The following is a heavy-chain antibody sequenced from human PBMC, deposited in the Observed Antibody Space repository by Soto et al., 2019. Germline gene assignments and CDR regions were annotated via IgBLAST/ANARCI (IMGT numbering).Heavy chain of an antibody. CDR2: IYHSGST. CDR3: AAGGGLPRYY. D-gene: IGHD5-12*01. J-gene: IGHJ4*02. Sequence: SGTLSLTCAVSCGSIRSGGYSWGWIRQPPGKGLEWIGYIYHSGSTYYNPSLKSRVTISVDRSKNQFSLKLSSVTAADTAVYYCAAGGGLPRYYWGQGTLVTVSS. V-gene: IGHV4-30-2*01. CDR1: CGSIRSGGYS.